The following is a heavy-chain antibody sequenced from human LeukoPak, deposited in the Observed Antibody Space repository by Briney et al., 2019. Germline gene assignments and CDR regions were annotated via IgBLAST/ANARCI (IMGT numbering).Heavy chain of an antibody. Sequence: ASVKVSCKASGYTFTSYDINWVRQATGQGLEWMGWMNPNSGNTGYAQKLQGRVTMTTDTSTSTAYMELRSLRSDDTAVYYCARVVWSRYYFDYWGQGTLVTVSS. CDR3: ARVVWSRYYFDY. CDR2: MNPNSGNT. D-gene: IGHD3-10*01. CDR1: GYTFTSYD. J-gene: IGHJ4*02. V-gene: IGHV1-8*02.